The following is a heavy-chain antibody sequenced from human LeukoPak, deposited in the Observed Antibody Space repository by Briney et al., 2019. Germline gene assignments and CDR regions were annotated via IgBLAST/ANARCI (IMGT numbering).Heavy chain of an antibody. D-gene: IGHD2-15*01. Sequence: ASVKVSCTTSGYTFTSFGITWVRQAPGQGLEWMGWISPYNGNTNYAQEFQGRVTLTTDTSTSTAYMELRSLRSDDTAVYYCARGGCSPGSCYGWFDPWGQGTLVTVSS. J-gene: IGHJ5*02. CDR1: GYTFTSFG. V-gene: IGHV1-18*01. CDR2: ISPYNGNT. CDR3: ARGGCSPGSCYGWFDP.